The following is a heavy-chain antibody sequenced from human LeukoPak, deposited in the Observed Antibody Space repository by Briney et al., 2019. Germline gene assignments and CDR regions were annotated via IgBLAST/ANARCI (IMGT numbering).Heavy chain of an antibody. CDR2: IKQDGSQK. V-gene: IGHV3-7*01. Sequence: GGSLRLSCAASGFTFSSYAMSWVRQAPGKGLEWVANIKQDGSQKYYVDSVKGRFTISRDNAKNSLYLQMNSLRAEDTAVYFCARGQTLTFWGQGTLVTVSS. CDR3: ARGQTLTF. D-gene: IGHD3-16*01. CDR1: GFTFSSYA. J-gene: IGHJ4*02.